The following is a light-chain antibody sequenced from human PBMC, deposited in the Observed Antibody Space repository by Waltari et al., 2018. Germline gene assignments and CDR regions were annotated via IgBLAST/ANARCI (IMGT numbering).Light chain of an antibody. Sequence: DVVMTQSPLSLPVTLGQPASISCRSSQSLVHSDGKTYLNWFHQRPGQSPRRLIYKVSNRDSGVPDRFSGSGSGTDFTLRISRVEAEDVGAYYCMQGTHWPWTFGQGTKVEIK. CDR2: KVS. CDR1: QSLVHSDGKTY. J-gene: IGKJ1*01. V-gene: IGKV2-30*02. CDR3: MQGTHWPWT.